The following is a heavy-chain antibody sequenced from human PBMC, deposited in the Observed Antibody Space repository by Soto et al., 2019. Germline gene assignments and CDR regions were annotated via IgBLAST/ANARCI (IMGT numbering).Heavy chain of an antibody. D-gene: IGHD3-10*01. V-gene: IGHV3-23*01. CDR3: TPDPGITMVRDRYYYYGMDV. CDR2: ISGSGGST. CDR1: GFTFSSYA. Sequence: EVQLLESGGGLVQPGGSLRLSCAASGFTFSSYAMSWVRQAPGKGLEWVSAISGSGGSTYYADSVKGRFTISRDNSKNTLYLQMNSLRAEDTAVYYCTPDPGITMVRDRYYYYGMDVWGQGTTVTVSS. J-gene: IGHJ6*02.